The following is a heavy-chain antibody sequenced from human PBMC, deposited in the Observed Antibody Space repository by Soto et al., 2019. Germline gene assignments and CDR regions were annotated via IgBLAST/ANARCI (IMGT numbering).Heavy chain of an antibody. Sequence: PGESLKISCKASGYNFATYWIAWVRQMPGKGLEYMGIIYPGDSDARYSPSFQGQVTFSADKSISTAYLQWSSLTASDTAIYYCARHGFYGDYASNYFDPWGQGTLVTVSS. J-gene: IGHJ5*02. CDR3: ARHGFYGDYASNYFDP. V-gene: IGHV5-51*01. CDR1: GYNFATYW. CDR2: IYPGDSDA. D-gene: IGHD4-17*01.